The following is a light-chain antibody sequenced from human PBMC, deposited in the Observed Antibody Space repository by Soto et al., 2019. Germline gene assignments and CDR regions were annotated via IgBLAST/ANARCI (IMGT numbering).Light chain of an antibody. CDR2: GNS. CDR3: QSYDSSLSGWV. CDR1: SSNIGAGYD. V-gene: IGLV1-40*01. J-gene: IGLJ3*02. Sequence: QSVLTQPPSASRAPGQRVTISCTGSSSNIGAGYDVHWYQQLPGTAPKLLIYGNSNRPSGVPDRFSGSKSGTSASLAITGLQAEDEADYYCQSYDSSLSGWVFGGGTKLTVL.